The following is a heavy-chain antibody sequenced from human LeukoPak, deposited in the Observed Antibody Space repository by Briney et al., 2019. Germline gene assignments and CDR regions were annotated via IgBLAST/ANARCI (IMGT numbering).Heavy chain of an antibody. D-gene: IGHD4-17*01. J-gene: IGHJ4*02. Sequence: PGGSLRLSCAASGLTFSGSAMHWVRQASGKGLEWVGRIRSKANSYATAYAASVKGRFTISRYDSKNTAYLQMSSLKTEDTAVYYCTRQYGDSRGYWGQGTLVTVSS. CDR2: IRSKANSYAT. V-gene: IGHV3-73*01. CDR1: GLTFSGSA. CDR3: TRQYGDSRGY.